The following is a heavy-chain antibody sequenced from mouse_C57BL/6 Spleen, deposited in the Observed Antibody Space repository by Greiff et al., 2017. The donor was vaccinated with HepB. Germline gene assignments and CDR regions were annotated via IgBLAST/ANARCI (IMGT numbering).Heavy chain of an antibody. D-gene: IGHD1-1*01. CDR2: TDPEDGET. CDR1: GFNIKDYY. Sequence: EVKLMESGAELVKPGASVKLSCTASGFNIKDYYMHWVKQRTEQGLEWIGRTDPEDGETKYAPKFQGKATITADTSSNTAYLQLSSLTSEDTAVYYCARDYGSSYGYFDVWGTGTTVTVSS. J-gene: IGHJ1*03. CDR3: ARDYGSSYGYFDV. V-gene: IGHV14-2*01.